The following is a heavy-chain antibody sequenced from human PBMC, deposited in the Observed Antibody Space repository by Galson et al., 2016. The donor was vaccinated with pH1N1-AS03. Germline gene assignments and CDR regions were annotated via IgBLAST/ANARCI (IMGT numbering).Heavy chain of an antibody. D-gene: IGHD3-3*01. CDR2: IFTGGTT. CDR3: ARGITLFGLARPALGS. V-gene: IGHV3-66*02. Sequence: SLRLSCAVSGFSVSSKYMSWVRQAPGKGLEWISVIFTGGTTYYADPVRGRFTISRDDSRNTLYLQMNSLRNEETAVYYCARGITLFGLARPALGSWGQGTRVTVSS. CDR1: GFSVSSKY. J-gene: IGHJ4*02.